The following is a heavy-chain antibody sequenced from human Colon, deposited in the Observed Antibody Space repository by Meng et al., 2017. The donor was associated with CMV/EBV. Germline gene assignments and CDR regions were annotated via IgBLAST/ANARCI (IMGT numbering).Heavy chain of an antibody. V-gene: IGHV1-18*01. CDR3: ARGGYISSWYVAPDY. J-gene: IGHJ4*02. Sequence: SGYTISNYGISWLRQAPGQGLEWMGWISDYNGNTNYAQNFQGRLTVTTDTSTNTAYMELTRLRSDDTAVYFCARGGYISSWYVAPDYWGQGTLVTVSS. CDR2: ISDYNGNT. CDR1: GYTISNYG. D-gene: IGHD6-13*01.